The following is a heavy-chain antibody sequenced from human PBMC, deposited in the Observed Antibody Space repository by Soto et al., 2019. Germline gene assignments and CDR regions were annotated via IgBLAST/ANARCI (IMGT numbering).Heavy chain of an antibody. CDR3: GRLSVAWFDP. D-gene: IGHD6-19*01. CDR2: IYHSGST. J-gene: IGHJ5*02. Sequence: QVQLQESGPGLVKPSETLSLTCTVSGGSVSSGSYHWGWIRQPPGKGLEWIGYIYHSGSTNYNPSLRSRVTLSVATSKTQCSLSLTSVTAADSAVYYCGRLSVAWFDPWGQGTLVTVAS. V-gene: IGHV4-61*01. CDR1: GGSVSSGSYH.